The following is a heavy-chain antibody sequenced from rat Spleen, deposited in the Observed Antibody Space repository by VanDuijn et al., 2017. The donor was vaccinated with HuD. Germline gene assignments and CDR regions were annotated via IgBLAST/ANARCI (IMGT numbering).Heavy chain of an antibody. Sequence: QVQLKESGPGLVQPSQTLSLTCTVSGFSLTSYHVSWVRQPPGKGLVWMGIIWTGGIATYDSAVQSRLTITRDTSKSQVYLKMNSLQTEDTATYYWARDDSTAPFDYWGQGVMVTVSS. CDR3: ARDDSTAPFDY. CDR2: IWTGGIA. V-gene: IGHV2-43*01. CDR1: GFSLTSYH. D-gene: IGHD3-1*01. J-gene: IGHJ2*01.